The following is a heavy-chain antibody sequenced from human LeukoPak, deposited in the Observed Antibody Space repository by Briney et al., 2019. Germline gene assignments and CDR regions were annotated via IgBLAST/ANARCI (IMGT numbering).Heavy chain of an antibody. Sequence: GGSLRLSCAASGFTFSSYSMNWVRQAPGKGLEWVSSISSSSSYIYYAGSVKGRFTISRDNAKNSLYLQMNSLRAEDTAVYYCARVSYYYDSSGPNYYYYMDVWGKGTTVTVSS. J-gene: IGHJ6*03. CDR3: ARVSYYYDSSGPNYYYYMDV. D-gene: IGHD3-22*01. CDR2: ISSSSSYI. V-gene: IGHV3-21*01. CDR1: GFTFSSYS.